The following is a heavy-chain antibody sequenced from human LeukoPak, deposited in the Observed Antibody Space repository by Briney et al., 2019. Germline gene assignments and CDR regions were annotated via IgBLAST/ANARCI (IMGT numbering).Heavy chain of an antibody. V-gene: IGHV3-7*04. Sequence: GGSLRLSCAASGFTFRSYWMSWVRQAPGKGLEWVANIKQDGSEKYYVDSVKGRFTISRDNAKNSLYLQMNRLRAEDTAVYYCARHYGPPDKYYYYGMDVWGQGTTVTVSS. CDR3: ARHYGPPDKYYYYGMDV. J-gene: IGHJ6*02. CDR2: IKQDGSEK. D-gene: IGHD4-17*01. CDR1: GFTFRSYW.